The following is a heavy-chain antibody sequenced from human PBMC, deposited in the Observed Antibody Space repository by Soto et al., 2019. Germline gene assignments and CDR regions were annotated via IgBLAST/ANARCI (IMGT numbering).Heavy chain of an antibody. J-gene: IGHJ2*01. Sequence: ASVKVSSKASGYTFTGYYMHWVRQAPGQGLEWMGWINPNSGGTNYAQKFQGWVTMTRDTSISTAYMELSRLRSDDTAVYYCARAGMGVVVLAAALDWYFDLWGRGTLVTVSS. CDR2: INPNSGGT. V-gene: IGHV1-2*04. D-gene: IGHD2-15*01. CDR3: ARAGMGVVVLAAALDWYFDL. CDR1: GYTFTGYY.